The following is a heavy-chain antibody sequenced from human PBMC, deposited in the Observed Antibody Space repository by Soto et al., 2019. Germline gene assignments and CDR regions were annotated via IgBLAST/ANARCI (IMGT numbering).Heavy chain of an antibody. D-gene: IGHD3-22*01. CDR3: ARVGYYASSGYYYSTPAFDY. J-gene: IGHJ4*02. CDR1: GDSTSSGGYF. CDR2: IYYSGTT. Sequence: SETMSLTCPVSGDSTSSGGYFWSWIRQHPGKGLEWIGYIYYSGTTYYNPSLKSRVFMSVDTPKNQFSLKLSSVTAADTAVYYCARVGYYASSGYYYSTPAFDYWGQGTLVTVSS. V-gene: IGHV4-31*03.